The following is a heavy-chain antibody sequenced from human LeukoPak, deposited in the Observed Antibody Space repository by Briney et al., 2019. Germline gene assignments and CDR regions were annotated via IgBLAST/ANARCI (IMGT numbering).Heavy chain of an antibody. CDR3: AKVGIRYFDY. D-gene: IGHD3-3*02. CDR2: ISGSGGST. Sequence: GGSLRLSCAASGFTVSSNYMSWVRQAPGKGLEWVSAISGSGGSTYYADSVKGRFTISRGNSKNTLYLQMNSLRAEDTAVYYCAKVGIRYFDYWGQGTLVTISS. J-gene: IGHJ4*02. V-gene: IGHV3-23*01. CDR1: GFTVSSNY.